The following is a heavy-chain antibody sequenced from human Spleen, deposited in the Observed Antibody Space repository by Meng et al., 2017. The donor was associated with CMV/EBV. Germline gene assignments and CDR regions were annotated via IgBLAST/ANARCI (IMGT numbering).Heavy chain of an antibody. J-gene: IGHJ4*02. V-gene: IGHV1-46*01. CDR3: ARERGVGELDVFFDY. Sequence: ASVKVSCKASGYTFTSYFMHWVRQAPGQGLEWMGVINPSGGSTTYAQKFQGRVTMTRDTSTSTVYMELSSLRAEDTALYYCARERGVGELDVFFDYWGQGTLVTVSS. CDR2: INPSGGST. D-gene: IGHD3-10*01. CDR1: GYTFTSYF.